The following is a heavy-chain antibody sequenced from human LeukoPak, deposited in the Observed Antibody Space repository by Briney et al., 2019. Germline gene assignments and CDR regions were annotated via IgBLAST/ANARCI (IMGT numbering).Heavy chain of an antibody. CDR1: GYTFTDYY. CDR2: INPNSGGT. CDR3: ARAPRELRYFDWLLPHYDY. Sequence: ASVKVSCKASGYTFTDYYMHWVRQAPGQGLEWMGWINPNSGGTNYAQKFQGRVTMTRDTSISTAYMELSRLRSDDTAVYYCARAPRELRYFDWLLPHYDYWGQGTLVTVSS. D-gene: IGHD3-9*01. J-gene: IGHJ4*02. V-gene: IGHV1-2*02.